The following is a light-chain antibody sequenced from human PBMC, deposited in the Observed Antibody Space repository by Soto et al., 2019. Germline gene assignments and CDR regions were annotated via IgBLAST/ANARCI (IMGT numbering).Light chain of an antibody. J-gene: IGKJ1*01. CDR1: QSINRW. V-gene: IGKV1-5*01. CDR2: YAS. CDR3: QHYERYST. Sequence: IQKTQYPSTLSAFVRDRVTITCRASQSINRWLAWYQQRPGKAPRLLIYYASTLESGVPSRFSGSESGTEFTLTISGLQPDDFATYYCQHYERYSTFGQGTKVDI.